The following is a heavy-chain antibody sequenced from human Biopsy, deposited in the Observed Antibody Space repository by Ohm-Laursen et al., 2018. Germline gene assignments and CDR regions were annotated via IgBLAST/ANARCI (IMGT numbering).Heavy chain of an antibody. CDR3: ARGSNGFGGLYFPR. D-gene: IGHD2/OR15-2a*01. CDR2: ISYTGYT. J-gene: IGHJ4*02. CDR1: GGSFTGHY. V-gene: IGHV4-59*11. Sequence: SDTLSLTCTVSGGSFTGHYWSWIRQPPGKGLEWIGHISYTGYTSYNASLTSRVTISVDTSRNHFSLRLSSLTAADTAVDYCARGSNGFGGLYFPRWGQGTLLTVSS.